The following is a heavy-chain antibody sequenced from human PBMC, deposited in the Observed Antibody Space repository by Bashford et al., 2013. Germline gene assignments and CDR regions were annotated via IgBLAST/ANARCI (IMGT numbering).Heavy chain of an antibody. CDR3: ARVGSGSLKD. J-gene: IGHJ4*02. CDR2: IYDGGNT. D-gene: IGHD1-26*01. V-gene: IGHV4-31*02. Sequence: WIRQPPGKGLEWIGYIYDGGNTYSNPSLKSRLTISLDTSNNHFSLSLSSVTAADTAVYYCARVGSGSLKDWGRGTLVTVSS.